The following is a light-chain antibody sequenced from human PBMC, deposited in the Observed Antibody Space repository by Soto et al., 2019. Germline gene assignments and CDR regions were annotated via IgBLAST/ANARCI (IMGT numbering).Light chain of an antibody. CDR3: QSYDVNMREVV. Sequence: QAVVTQPPSVSGAPGQRVTISCTGRRSNIGAGNDVHWYQHLPGTAPKLLISGNNNRPSGVPDRFSGSKSGTSASLAITGLQAEDEADYYCQSYDVNMREVVIGGGTKLTVL. CDR1: RSNIGAGND. CDR2: GNN. V-gene: IGLV1-40*01. J-gene: IGLJ2*01.